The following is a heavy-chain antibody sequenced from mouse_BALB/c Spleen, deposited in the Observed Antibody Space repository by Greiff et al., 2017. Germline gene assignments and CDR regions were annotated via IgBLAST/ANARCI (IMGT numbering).Heavy chain of an antibody. J-gene: IGHJ1*01. CDR1: GFTFSSFG. V-gene: IGHV5-17*02. Sequence: EVQGVESGGGLVQPGGSRKLSCAASGFTFSSFGMHWVRQAPEKGLEWVAYISSGSSTIYYADTVKGRFTISRDNPKNTLFLQMTSLRSEDTAMYYCARGTTATSSYWYFDVWGAGTTVTVSS. CDR2: ISSGSSTI. D-gene: IGHD1-2*01. CDR3: ARGTTATSSYWYFDV.